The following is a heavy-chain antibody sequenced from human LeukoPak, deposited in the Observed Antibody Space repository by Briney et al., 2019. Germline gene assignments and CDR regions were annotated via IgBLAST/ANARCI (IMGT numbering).Heavy chain of an antibody. J-gene: IGHJ4*02. CDR2: IRYDGSNN. CDR1: GFTFSNYG. V-gene: IGHV3-30*02. CDR3: AKDRRVRGVIITHFDY. D-gene: IGHD3-10*01. Sequence: PGGSLRLSCAASGFTFSNYGMHWVRQAPGKGLEWVAFIRYDGSNNYYADSVKGRFTISRDNSKNTLYLQMNSLRAEDTAVYYCAKDRRVRGVIITHFDYWGQGTLVTVSS.